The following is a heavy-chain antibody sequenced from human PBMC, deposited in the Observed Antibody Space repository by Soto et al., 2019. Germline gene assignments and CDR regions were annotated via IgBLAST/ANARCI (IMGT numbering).Heavy chain of an antibody. CDR1: GGSISSYY. V-gene: IGHV4-59*08. D-gene: IGHD3-3*01. J-gene: IGHJ4*02. CDR2: IHDSGTT. CDR3: ARHVHYDFWSGFYLDY. Sequence: PAETLSLTCTVSGGSISSYYWSWIRQSPGKGLEYIGYIHDSGTTNYNPSLKSRVTISVDASKNSFSLKLYSVTAADTAVYYCARHVHYDFWSGFYLDYWGQGTLVTVSS.